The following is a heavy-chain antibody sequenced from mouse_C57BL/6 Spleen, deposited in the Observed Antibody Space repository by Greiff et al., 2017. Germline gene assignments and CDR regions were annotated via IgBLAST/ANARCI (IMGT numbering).Heavy chain of an antibody. Sequence: ESGPGLVKPSQSLSLTCSVTGYSITSGYYWNWIRQFPGNKLEWMGYISYDGSNNYNPSLKNRISITRDTSKNQFFLKLNSVTTEDTATYYCAREGERSPFAYWGQGTLVTVSA. CDR2: ISYDGSN. V-gene: IGHV3-6*01. CDR3: AREGERSPFAY. D-gene: IGHD1-1*01. CDR1: GYSITSGYY. J-gene: IGHJ3*01.